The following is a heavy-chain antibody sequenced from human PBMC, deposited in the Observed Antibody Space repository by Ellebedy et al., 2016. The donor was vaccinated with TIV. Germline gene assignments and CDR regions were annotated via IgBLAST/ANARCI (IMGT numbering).Heavy chain of an antibody. V-gene: IGHV5-10-1*01. CDR1: GYSFTSYW. J-gene: IGHJ4*02. Sequence: GESLKISXKGSGYSFTSYWIGWVRQMPGKGLEWMGRIDPSDSYTNYSPSFQGHVTISADKSISTAYLQWSSLKASDTAMYYCARHRDIVVVPAATAYYFDYWGQGTLVTVSS. D-gene: IGHD2-2*01. CDR2: IDPSDSYT. CDR3: ARHRDIVVVPAATAYYFDY.